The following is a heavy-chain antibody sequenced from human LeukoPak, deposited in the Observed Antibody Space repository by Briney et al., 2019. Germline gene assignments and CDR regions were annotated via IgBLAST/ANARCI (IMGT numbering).Heavy chain of an antibody. D-gene: IGHD3-10*01. CDR1: GFTFSGSA. CDR2: IRTKPNSCAT. V-gene: IGHV3-73*01. J-gene: IGHJ4*02. Sequence: GGSLRLSCAASGFTFSGSAMHWVRQASGKGLEWVGRIRTKPNSCATAYAASLKGRFTISRDDSQNTAYLQMHSLKTEDTAVYYCTRGTYYYALNWGQGTLVTVSS. CDR3: TRGTYYYALN.